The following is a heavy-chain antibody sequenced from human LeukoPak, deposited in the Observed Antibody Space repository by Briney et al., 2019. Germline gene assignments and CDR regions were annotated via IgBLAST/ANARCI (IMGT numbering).Heavy chain of an antibody. Sequence: GGSLRLSCAASGFTFSSYAMSWVRQVPGKGLEWVANIKQDGSEKYYVDSVKGRFTISRDNAKNSLYLQMNSLRAEDTAVYYCAREVRSYDFWSGYSYYYYYYGMDVWGQGTTVTVSS. V-gene: IGHV3-7*03. CDR2: IKQDGSEK. D-gene: IGHD3-3*01. J-gene: IGHJ6*02. CDR3: AREVRSYDFWSGYSYYYYYYGMDV. CDR1: GFTFSSYA.